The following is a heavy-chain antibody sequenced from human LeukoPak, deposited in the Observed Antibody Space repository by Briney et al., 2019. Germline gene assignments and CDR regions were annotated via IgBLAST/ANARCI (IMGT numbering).Heavy chain of an antibody. V-gene: IGHV4-34*01. CDR3: ARVHYYDSSGYPLFDY. D-gene: IGHD3-22*01. Sequence: SETLSLTCAVSGGSFSGYYWSWIRQPPGKGLEWIGEINHSGSTNYNPSLKSRVTISVDTSKNQFSLKLSSVTAADTAVYYCARVHYYDSSGYPLFDYWGQGTLVTVSS. CDR1: GGSFSGYY. CDR2: INHSGST. J-gene: IGHJ4*02.